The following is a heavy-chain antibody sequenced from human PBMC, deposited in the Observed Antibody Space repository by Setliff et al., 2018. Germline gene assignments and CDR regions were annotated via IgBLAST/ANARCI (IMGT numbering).Heavy chain of an antibody. V-gene: IGHV3-48*04. CDR2: ISSSSTTI. CDR1: GFTFSSYN. D-gene: IGHD1-26*01. Sequence: LRLSCAASGFTFSSYNINWVRQAPGKGPEWVSYISSSSTTIYYADSVKGRFTISRDNAKNTLYLQMNRLRAEDTAVYYCTRDWGGVGATNAFDIRGQGTMVTVS. CDR3: TRDWGGVGATNAFDI. J-gene: IGHJ3*02.